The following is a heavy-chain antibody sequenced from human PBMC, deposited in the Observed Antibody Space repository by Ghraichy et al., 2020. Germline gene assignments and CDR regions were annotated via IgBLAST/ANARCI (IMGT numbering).Heavy chain of an antibody. CDR1: GFTFSSYA. CDR3: AKEARIAVATDY. D-gene: IGHD6-19*01. CDR2: ISGSGGST. J-gene: IGHJ4*02. Sequence: ESLNISCAASGFTFSSYAMSWVRQAPGKGLEWVSAISGSGGSTYYADSVKGRFTISRDNSKNTLYLQMNSLRAEDTAVYYCAKEARIAVATDYWGQGTLVTVSS. V-gene: IGHV3-23*01.